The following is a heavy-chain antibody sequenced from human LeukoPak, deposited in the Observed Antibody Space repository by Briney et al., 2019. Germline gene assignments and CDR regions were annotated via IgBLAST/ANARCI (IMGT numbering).Heavy chain of an antibody. CDR1: GGSISSYY. CDR2: IYTSGST. CDR3: ARGIENYYDSSGYSY. J-gene: IGHJ4*02. V-gene: IGHV4-4*07. Sequence: PSETLSLTCTVSGGSISSYYWSWIRQPAGKGLEWIGRIYTSGSTNYNPSLKSRVTMSVDTSKNQFFLKLSSVTAADTAVYYCARGIENYYDSSGYSYWGQGTLVTVSS. D-gene: IGHD3-22*01.